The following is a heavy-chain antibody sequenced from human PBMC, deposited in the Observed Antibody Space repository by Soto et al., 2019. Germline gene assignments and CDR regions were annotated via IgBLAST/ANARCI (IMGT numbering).Heavy chain of an antibody. CDR1: GDSISSAYDY. CDR3: ARLASGYYFFDY. CDR2: ISHSGTS. J-gene: IGHJ4*02. D-gene: IGHD3-22*01. V-gene: IGHV4-30-4*01. Sequence: SETLCLTCTVSGDSISSAYDYWTWIRQSPGRGLEWIAYISHSGTSYYSPSFRSRVTISVDNFRSQFSLQLNSLTATDTAVYYCARLASGYYFFDYWGQGTLVTVSS.